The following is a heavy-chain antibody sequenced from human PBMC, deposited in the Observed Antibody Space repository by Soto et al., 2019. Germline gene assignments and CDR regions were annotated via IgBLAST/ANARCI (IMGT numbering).Heavy chain of an antibody. V-gene: IGHV3-23*01. Sequence: GGSLRLSCAASGFTCSSYDMSWVRQAPGKGLEWVSTILVGGSTHYPDSVKGRFTISRDNSKNTLFLQMNSLTAGDTAVYYCAKATATGGGAFDICRQGTMVTVSS. J-gene: IGHJ3*02. D-gene: IGHD2-8*02. CDR1: GFTCSSYD. CDR3: AKATATGGGAFDI. CDR2: ILVGGST.